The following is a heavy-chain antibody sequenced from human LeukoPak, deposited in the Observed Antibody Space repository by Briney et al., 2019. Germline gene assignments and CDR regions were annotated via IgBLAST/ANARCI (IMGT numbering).Heavy chain of an antibody. J-gene: IGHJ4*02. CDR3: ARDLYRIVVVPHYFDF. Sequence: GGSLRLSCAASGFTFSNYWMSWVRQAPGKGLEWVANIKQDGSEKYYVDSVKGRFTISRDNAKNSLYLQMNILRAEDTAVYYCARDLYRIVVVPHYFDFWGQGTLVTVSS. V-gene: IGHV3-7*01. D-gene: IGHD3-22*01. CDR2: IKQDGSEK. CDR1: GFTFSNYW.